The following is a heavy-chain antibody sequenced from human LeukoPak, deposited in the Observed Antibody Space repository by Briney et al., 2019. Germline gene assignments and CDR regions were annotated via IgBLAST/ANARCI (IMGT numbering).Heavy chain of an antibody. CDR2: IKQDGSEK. D-gene: IGHD6-19*01. Sequence: GGSLRLSCAASGFTFNSYWMTWVRQAPGKGLEWVANIKQDGSEKYYVDSVKGRFTISRDNAKNSLYLQMNSLRAEDTALYYCAKGQGIAVAGTILDYWGQGTLVTVSS. CDR3: AKGQGIAVAGTILDY. CDR1: GFTFNSYW. V-gene: IGHV3-7*03. J-gene: IGHJ4*02.